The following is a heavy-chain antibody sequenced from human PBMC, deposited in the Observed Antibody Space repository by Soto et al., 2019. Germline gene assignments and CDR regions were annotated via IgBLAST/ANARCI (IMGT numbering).Heavy chain of an antibody. Sequence: SETLSLTCTVPGGPISSYYWSWIRQPPGKGLEWIGYIYYSGSTNYNPSLKSRVTISVDTSKNQFSLKLSSVTAADTAVYYCARAFRGYCGGDCYSYNWFDPWGQGTLVTVS. D-gene: IGHD2-21*02. CDR1: GGPISSYY. CDR3: ARAFRGYCGGDCYSYNWFDP. J-gene: IGHJ5*02. V-gene: IGHV4-59*01. CDR2: IYYSGST.